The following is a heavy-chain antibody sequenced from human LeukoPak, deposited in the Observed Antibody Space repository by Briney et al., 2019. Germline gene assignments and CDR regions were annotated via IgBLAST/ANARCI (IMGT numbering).Heavy chain of an antibody. CDR3: ARYGVPPYYYYGMDV. V-gene: IGHV3-74*01. CDR2: INSDGSST. D-gene: IGHD3-10*01. J-gene: IGHJ6*02. CDR1: GFTFSSYW. Sequence: PGGSLRLSCAASGFTFSSYWMHWVRQAPGKGLVWVSRINSDGSSTSYADSVKGRFTISRDNAKNTLYLQMNSLRAEDTAVYYCARYGVPPYYYYGMDVWGQGTTVTVSS.